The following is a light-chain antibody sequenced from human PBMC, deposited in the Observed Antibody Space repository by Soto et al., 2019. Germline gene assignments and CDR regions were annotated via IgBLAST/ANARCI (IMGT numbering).Light chain of an antibody. CDR3: QQYYTTPPA. J-gene: IGKJ2*01. CDR1: QSVLYSSINKNY. Sequence: DIVMTQSPDSLAVSLGERATINCKSSQSVLYSSINKNYLAWYQQKPGQPPKLLIYWASTRESGVPDRFSGSGSETDFTLTISSLQAEDVAVYYCQQYYTTPPAFGQGTKLEIK. CDR2: WAS. V-gene: IGKV4-1*01.